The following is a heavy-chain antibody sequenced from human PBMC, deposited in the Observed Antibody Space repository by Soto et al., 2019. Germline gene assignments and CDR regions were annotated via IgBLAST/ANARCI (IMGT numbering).Heavy chain of an antibody. CDR2: IYPGDSDT. J-gene: IGHJ4*02. Sequence: PGESLKISCKGSGYSFTSYWIGWMRLLPGKGLEWMGIIYPGDSDTRYSPSFQGQVTISTDKSITTAYLQWSSLKASDTAMYCCARRPFRGVRPYYFDFWGQGTLVTVSS. D-gene: IGHD3-16*01. CDR1: GYSFTSYW. CDR3: ARRPFRGVRPYYFDF. V-gene: IGHV5-51*01.